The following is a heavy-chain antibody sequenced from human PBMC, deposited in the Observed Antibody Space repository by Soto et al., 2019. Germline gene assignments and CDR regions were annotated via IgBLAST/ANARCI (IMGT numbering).Heavy chain of an antibody. D-gene: IGHD5-18*01. V-gene: IGHV4-31*03. Sequence: PSETLSLTCTVSGGSISSGGYYWSWIRQHPGKGLEWIGYIYYSGSTYYNPSLKSRVTISVDTSKNQFSLKLSSVTAADTAVYYCARLWGTAMVNYYYGMDVWGQGTTVTVSS. J-gene: IGHJ6*02. CDR1: GGSISSGGYY. CDR3: ARLWGTAMVNYYYGMDV. CDR2: IYYSGST.